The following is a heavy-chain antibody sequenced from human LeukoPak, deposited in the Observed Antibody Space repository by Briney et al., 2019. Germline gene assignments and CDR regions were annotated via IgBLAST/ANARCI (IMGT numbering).Heavy chain of an antibody. Sequence: KPSETLSLTCTVYGGSFSGYYWSWVRQPPGKGLEWIGEINHSGSTNYNPSLKSRVTISVDTSKNHFPLKLSSVTAADTAVYFCARGPLVRYGDYVVWVYWGQGTLVTVSS. CDR1: GGSFSGYY. V-gene: IGHV4-34*01. CDR3: ARGPLVRYGDYVVWVY. D-gene: IGHD4-17*01. J-gene: IGHJ4*02. CDR2: INHSGST.